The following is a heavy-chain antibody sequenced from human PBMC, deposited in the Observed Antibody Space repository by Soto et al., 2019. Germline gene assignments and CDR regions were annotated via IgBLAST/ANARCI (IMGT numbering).Heavy chain of an antibody. D-gene: IGHD6-19*01. CDR2: ISDGGTT. CDR1: GGSLSGYW. J-gene: IGHJ3*02. CDR3: ARIREQWLAFDAFEI. Sequence: SETLSLTCAVYGGSLSGYWWSWIRQPPGKGLERIGEISDGGTTNYNPSLKSRVTILLDMSKNQYSVRLSSVTAADTAVYYCARIREQWLAFDAFEIWGQGTMVTV. V-gene: IGHV4-34*01.